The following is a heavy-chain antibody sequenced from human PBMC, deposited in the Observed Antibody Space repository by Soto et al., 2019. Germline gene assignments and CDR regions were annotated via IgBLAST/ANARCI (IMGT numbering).Heavy chain of an antibody. J-gene: IGHJ4*02. D-gene: IGHD5-12*01. CDR3: ARDLVPGYTGYSDY. Sequence: QVQLVQSGAEVKKPGASVKVSCKTSGYTFSNYGINWVRLAPGQGLEWMGWISAYNGNTNSAQKFQDRVTLTADTSTSTANMELRSLRADDTALYYCARDLVPGYTGYSDYWGQGTLVTVSS. V-gene: IGHV1-18*01. CDR1: GYTFSNYG. CDR2: ISAYNGNT.